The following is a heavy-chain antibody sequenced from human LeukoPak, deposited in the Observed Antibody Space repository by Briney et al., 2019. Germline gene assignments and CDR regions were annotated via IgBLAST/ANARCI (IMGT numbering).Heavy chain of an antibody. CDR3: ARDLGDGDIGVLSAVFDY. CDR2: ISSGGTDE. D-gene: IGHD2-2*01. V-gene: IGHV3-30*07. Sequence: PGRSLRLSCAASGFTFSTYAMHWVCQAPGKGLEWVSLISSGGTDEYYADSVKGRFTISRDNSKNTLYLQLNSLRAEDTAVYYCARDLGDGDIGVLSAVFDYWGRGTLVTVSS. J-gene: IGHJ4*02. CDR1: GFTFSTYA.